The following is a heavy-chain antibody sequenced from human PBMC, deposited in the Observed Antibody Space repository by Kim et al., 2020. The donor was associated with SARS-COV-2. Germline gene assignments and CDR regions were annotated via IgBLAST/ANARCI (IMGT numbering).Heavy chain of an antibody. Sequence: ADSVRCRFTISRDNAKNTLYLKMDSLRVEDTAVYYCAKDLLYVPGRGYFDSWGQGVLVTVSS. D-gene: IGHD3-10*01. CDR3: AKDLLYVPGRGYFDS. V-gene: IGHV3-23*01. J-gene: IGHJ4*02.